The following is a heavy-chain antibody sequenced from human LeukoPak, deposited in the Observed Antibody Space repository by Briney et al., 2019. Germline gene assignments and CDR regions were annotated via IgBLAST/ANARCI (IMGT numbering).Heavy chain of an antibody. Sequence: ASVKVSCKASGYTFTSYDINWVRQATGQGLEWMGWMNPNSGNTGYAQKFQGRVTMTRDTSISTAYMELSRLRSDDTAVYYCARARAYFTYYYDSSGYTIWGQGTLVTVSS. V-gene: IGHV1-8*01. J-gene: IGHJ4*02. CDR2: MNPNSGNT. CDR1: GYTFTSYD. CDR3: ARARAYFTYYYDSSGYTI. D-gene: IGHD3-22*01.